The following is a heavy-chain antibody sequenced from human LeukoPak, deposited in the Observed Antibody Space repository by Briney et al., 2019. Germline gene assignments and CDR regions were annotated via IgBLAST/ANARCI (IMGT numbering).Heavy chain of an antibody. CDR1: GASIIDHY. Sequence: PSETLSLTCTVSGASIIDHYWSSIRQPPGKGLEWIGYKYYAGSTSTNPSLESRVTISVGTSKNQFSLNLYSVTAADTAVYYCARQRLAWYDFDVWGQGTRATVS. CDR3: ARQRLAWYDFDV. D-gene: IGHD3/OR15-3a*01. V-gene: IGHV4-59*08. CDR2: KYYAGST. J-gene: IGHJ3*01.